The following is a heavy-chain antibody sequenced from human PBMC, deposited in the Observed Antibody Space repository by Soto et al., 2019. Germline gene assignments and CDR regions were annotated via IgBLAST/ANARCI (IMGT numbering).Heavy chain of an antibody. J-gene: IGHJ5*02. Sequence: PSETLSLTCTVSGGSISSSSYYWGWIRQPPGKGLEWIGSIYYSGSTYYNPSLKSRVTISVDTSKNQFSLKLSSVTAADTAVYYCARPREIFDYGGNKGWFDPWGQGTLVTVSS. D-gene: IGHD4-17*01. V-gene: IGHV4-39*01. CDR1: GGSISSSSYY. CDR2: IYYSGST. CDR3: ARPREIFDYGGNKGWFDP.